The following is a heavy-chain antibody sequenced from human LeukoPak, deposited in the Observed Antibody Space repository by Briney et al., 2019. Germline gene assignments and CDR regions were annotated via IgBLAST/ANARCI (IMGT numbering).Heavy chain of an antibody. Sequence: ASVKVSCKASAYTFTGFYMHWLRQAPGQGLEWMGWINPNSGGTNYAQRFQGRVTMTRDTSISTAYMELSRLRSDDTAVYYCARDYADYGDYDPFNYWGQGTLVTVSS. J-gene: IGHJ4*02. CDR2: INPNSGGT. D-gene: IGHD4-17*01. CDR1: AYTFTGFY. V-gene: IGHV1-2*02. CDR3: ARDYADYGDYDPFNY.